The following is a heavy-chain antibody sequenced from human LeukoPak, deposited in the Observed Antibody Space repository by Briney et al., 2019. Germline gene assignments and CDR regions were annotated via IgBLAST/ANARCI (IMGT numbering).Heavy chain of an antibody. D-gene: IGHD5-24*01. J-gene: IGHJ4*02. CDR2: VSWNIDLI. V-gene: IGHV3-9*01. CDR1: GFTFDEYT. CDR3: ARETPRRGETRDGYR. Sequence: GGSLRLSCVASGFTFDEYTIIWVRQAPGKGLEWVSGVSWNIDLIGYADSMKGRFTISRDNAKNSLYLQMNSLGAEDTAVYYCARETPRRGETRDGYRWGQGTLVTVSS.